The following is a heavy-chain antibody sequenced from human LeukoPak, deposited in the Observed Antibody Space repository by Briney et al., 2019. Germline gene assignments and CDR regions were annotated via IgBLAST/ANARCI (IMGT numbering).Heavy chain of an antibody. J-gene: IGHJ4*02. Sequence: GASVKVSCKASGYTFTGYYMHWVRQAPGQGLEWMGWMNPNSGNTGYAQKFQGRVTMTRNTSISTAYMELSSPRSEDTAVYYCARAGGYCGRISCPYYFDYWGQGSLVAVSS. CDR1: GYTFTGYY. D-gene: IGHD2-15*01. CDR2: MNPNSGNT. CDR3: ARAGGYCGRISCPYYFDY. V-gene: IGHV1-8*02.